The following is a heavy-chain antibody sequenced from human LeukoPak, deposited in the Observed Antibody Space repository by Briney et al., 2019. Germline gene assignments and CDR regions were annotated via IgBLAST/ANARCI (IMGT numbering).Heavy chain of an antibody. CDR2: ISSSSSYI. V-gene: IGHV3-21*01. CDR1: GFTFSSYS. CDR3: ARDRGHSGSYYQRYYGMDV. Sequence: GGSLRLSCAASGFTFSSYSMNWVRQAPGKGLEWVSSISSSSSYIYYADSVKGRFTIPRDNAKNSLYLQMNSLRAEDTAVYYCARDRGHSGSYYQRYYGMDVWGQGTTVTVSS. D-gene: IGHD1-26*01. J-gene: IGHJ6*02.